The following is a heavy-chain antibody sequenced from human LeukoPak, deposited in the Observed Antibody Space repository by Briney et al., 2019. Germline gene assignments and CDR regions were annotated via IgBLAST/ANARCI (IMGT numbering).Heavy chain of an antibody. Sequence: GGSLRLSCAASGFTFKLYSMNWVRQAPGKGLEWVSSISTSSSHMYYADSVKGRFTISRDNAKKSLYLQMNTLRAEDTAVYYCARDDTSAHFFDYWGQGTLVTVSS. D-gene: IGHD3-10*01. CDR2: ISTSSSHM. V-gene: IGHV3-21*01. J-gene: IGHJ4*02. CDR3: ARDDTSAHFFDY. CDR1: GFTFKLYS.